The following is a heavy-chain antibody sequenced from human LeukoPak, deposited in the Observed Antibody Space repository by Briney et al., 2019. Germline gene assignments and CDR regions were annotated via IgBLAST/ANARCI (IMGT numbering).Heavy chain of an antibody. CDR1: GYTFISNG. J-gene: IGHJ4*02. CDR2: ISVYNGDT. V-gene: IGHV1-18*04. Sequence: ASVKVSCRASGYTFISNGISWVRQAPGQGLEWMGWISVYNGDTNYAQKLQGRVTMTTDTSTSTAYMELRSLRSDDTAVYYCARDVDWTFDYWGQGTLVTVSS. CDR3: ARDVDWTFDY. D-gene: IGHD3/OR15-3a*01.